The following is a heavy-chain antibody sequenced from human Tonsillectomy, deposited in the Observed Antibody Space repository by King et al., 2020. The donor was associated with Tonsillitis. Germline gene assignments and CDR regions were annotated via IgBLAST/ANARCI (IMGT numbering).Heavy chain of an antibody. V-gene: IGHV4-39*01. J-gene: IGHJ4*02. CDR1: GGSISSSSYY. CDR2: MYYSGST. CDR3: ASPYGSGSYYTFDY. D-gene: IGHD3-10*01. Sequence: QLQESGPGLVKPSETLSLTCTVSGGSISSSSYYWGWIRQPPGKGLEWIGGMYYSGSTYYNPSLKSRVTMSVDTSKNQLSLTLSSVTAADTAVYYCASPYGSGSYYTFDYWGQGTLVTVSS.